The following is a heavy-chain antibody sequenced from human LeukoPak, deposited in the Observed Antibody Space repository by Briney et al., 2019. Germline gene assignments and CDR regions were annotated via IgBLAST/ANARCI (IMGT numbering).Heavy chain of an antibody. J-gene: IGHJ5*02. CDR2: TYYRTKWYY. D-gene: IGHD5/OR15-5a*01. V-gene: IGHV6-1*01. CDR1: GDSVSNTVTS. Sequence: SQTLSLTCAISGDSVSNTVTSWNWIRQSPSRGLEWLGRTYYRTKWYYDYAVSVQSRSTISADTSRNQVSLQLNSLTPEDTAVYYRARGAHGSYVSVFDTWGQGTLATLSS. CDR3: ARGAHGSYVSVFDT.